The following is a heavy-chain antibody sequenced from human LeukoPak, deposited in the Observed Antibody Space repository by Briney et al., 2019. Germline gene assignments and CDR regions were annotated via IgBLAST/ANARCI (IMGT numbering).Heavy chain of an antibody. CDR2: ITPNADRA. CDR1: GFTFGSYG. J-gene: IGHJ1*01. CDR3: AIMHGYYDGSGYWVQ. D-gene: IGHD3-22*01. V-gene: IGHV3-23*01. Sequence: GGSLRLSCAASGFTFGSYGMSWVRQAPGRGLEWVSFITPNADRASYAGSVEGRFTISRDNPRNTLYMQMNSLRDEDTAVYYCAIMHGYYDGSGYWVQWGQGTLVTVSS.